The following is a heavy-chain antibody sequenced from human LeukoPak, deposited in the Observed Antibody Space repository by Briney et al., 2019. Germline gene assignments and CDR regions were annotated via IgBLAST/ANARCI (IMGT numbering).Heavy chain of an antibody. CDR3: ARGSSSGYYYFDD. CDR2: ITPGGGT. V-gene: IGHV1-2*02. D-gene: IGHD3-22*01. Sequence: ASVKVSCKASGYTFTSYAIHWVRQAPGQGLEWMGWITPGGGTNYPQKFQGRVTMTRDTSISTASMELNGLRSDDTAVYYCARGSSSGYYYFDDWGQGTLVTVSS. J-gene: IGHJ4*02. CDR1: GYTFTSYA.